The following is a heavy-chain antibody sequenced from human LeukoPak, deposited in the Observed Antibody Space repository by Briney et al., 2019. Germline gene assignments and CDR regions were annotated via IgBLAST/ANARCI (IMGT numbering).Heavy chain of an antibody. D-gene: IGHD3-3*01. CDR1: GGSISSYY. CDR3: ARVGYDFWSGYFYYFDY. Sequence: SETLSLTCTVSGGSISSYYWSWIRQPAGKGLEWIGRIYTSGSTNYNPSPKSRVTMSVDTSKNQFSLKLSSVTAADTAVYYCARVGYDFWSGYFYYFDYWGQGTLVTVSS. V-gene: IGHV4-4*07. CDR2: IYTSGST. J-gene: IGHJ4*02.